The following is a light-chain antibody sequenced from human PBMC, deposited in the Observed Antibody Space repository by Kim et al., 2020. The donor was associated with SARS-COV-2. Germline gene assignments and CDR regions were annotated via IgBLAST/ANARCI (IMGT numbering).Light chain of an antibody. CDR2: RNI. J-gene: IGLJ3*02. CDR1: NSNIGKNY. V-gene: IGLV1-47*01. CDR3: ATWDDSLRQWV. Sequence: QSVLTQPPSASGTPGQRVTISCSGSNSNIGKNYVYWYQQLPRTAPQLLIYRNIQRPSGVPDRFSGSKSDTSASLAISGLRSEDEADFYCATWDDSLRQWVFGGGTQLTVL.